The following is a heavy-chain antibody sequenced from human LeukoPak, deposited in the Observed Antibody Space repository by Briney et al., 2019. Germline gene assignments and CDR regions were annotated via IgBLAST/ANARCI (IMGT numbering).Heavy chain of an antibody. CDR3: AKAPRWLQLAWEGAFKI. CDR2: IRYDGSNK. J-gene: IGHJ3*02. D-gene: IGHD5-24*01. V-gene: IGHV3-30*02. Sequence: GGSLRLSCAASGVTFSSYGMHWVRQAPGKGLEWMAFIRYDGSNKYYADSVKGRFTISRDNSKNTLYLQMNGLRAEDTAIYYCAKAPRWLQLAWEGAFKIWGQGTMVTVSS. CDR1: GVTFSSYG.